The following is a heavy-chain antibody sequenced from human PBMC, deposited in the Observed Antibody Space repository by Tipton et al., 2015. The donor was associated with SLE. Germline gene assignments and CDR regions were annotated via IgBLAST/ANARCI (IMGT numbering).Heavy chain of an antibody. D-gene: IGHD3-22*01. CDR1: GDSISNYY. J-gene: IGHJ4*02. Sequence: TLSLTCTVSGDSISNYYWNWIRQPAGKGLEWIGRIFSGVSANYNPSLKSRVTMSVDTSKDQLSLKLNSVTAADTAVYYCARTYYYDSDGYHLEYFDTWGQGTLVTVSS. V-gene: IGHV4-4*07. CDR3: ARTYYYDSDGYHLEYFDT. CDR2: IFSGVSA.